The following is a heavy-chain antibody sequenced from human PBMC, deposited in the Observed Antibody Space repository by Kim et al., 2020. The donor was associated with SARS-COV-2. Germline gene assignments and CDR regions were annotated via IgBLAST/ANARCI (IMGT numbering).Heavy chain of an antibody. D-gene: IGHD2-15*01. CDR3: ATRQVVVAGTPDYYYGMDV. Sequence: SETLSLTCTVSGGSISSGGYYWSWLRQHPGKGLEWIGYIYYSGSTYYNPSLKSRVTISVDTSKNQFSLKLSSVTAADTAVYYCATRQVVVAGTPDYYYGMDVWGQGTTVTVSS. CDR1: GGSISSGGYY. V-gene: IGHV4-31*03. CDR2: IYYSGST. J-gene: IGHJ6*02.